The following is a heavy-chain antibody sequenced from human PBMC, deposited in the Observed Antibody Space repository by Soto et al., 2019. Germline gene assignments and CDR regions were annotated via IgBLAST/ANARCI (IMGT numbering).Heavy chain of an antibody. CDR2: IIPVFGLV. CDR3: ARGVHYDSSGYYYFY. J-gene: IGHJ4*02. D-gene: IGHD3-22*01. V-gene: IGHV1-69*13. Sequence: ASVKVSCKASGGTPSNSAISWVRQAPGQGLEWMGGIIPVFGLVKYAQNFQGRITITADESTNTAYMELRSLRSQDTAVYYCARGVHYDSSGYYYFYWGQGTLVTVSS. CDR1: GGTPSNSA.